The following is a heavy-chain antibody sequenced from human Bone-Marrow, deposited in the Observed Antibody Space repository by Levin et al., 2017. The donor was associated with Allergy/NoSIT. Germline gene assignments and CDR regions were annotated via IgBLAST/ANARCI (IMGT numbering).Heavy chain of an antibody. CDR3: AKNLGYCTTTACFGGGFSN. Sequence: ASVKVSCAASGFSFNTHAMSWVRQAPGKGLEWVSSITGTGADRDYADSVKGRFTTSRDNTRNTLYLQMSSLRAEDTAMYYCAKNLGYCTTTACFGGGFSNWGQGTMVTVSS. J-gene: IGHJ3*01. D-gene: IGHD2-2*01. CDR2: ITGTGADR. CDR1: GFSFNTHA. V-gene: IGHV3-23*01.